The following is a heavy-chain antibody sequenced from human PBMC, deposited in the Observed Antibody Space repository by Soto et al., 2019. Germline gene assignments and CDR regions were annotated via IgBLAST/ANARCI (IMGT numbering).Heavy chain of an antibody. CDR2: IYPGDSDT. V-gene: IGHV5-51*01. CDR1: GYSFTGYL. CDR3: ARRGDYSNYVGAFDI. J-gene: IGHJ3*02. D-gene: IGHD4-4*01. Sequence: ESLKLSGMGSGYSFTGYLICWVRQMPGKGLEWMGIIYPGDSDTRYSPSFQGQVTISADKSISTAYLQWSSLKASDTAMYYCARRGDYSNYVGAFDIWGQGTMVTVSS.